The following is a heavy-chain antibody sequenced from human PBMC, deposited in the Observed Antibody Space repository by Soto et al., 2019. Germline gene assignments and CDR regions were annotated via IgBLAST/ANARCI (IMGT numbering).Heavy chain of an antibody. CDR1: GFTFSSYA. CDR2: ISGSGGAT. V-gene: IGHV3-23*01. D-gene: IGHD5-12*01. J-gene: IGHJ4*02. Sequence: EVQLLESGGGLVQPGGSLRLSCAASGFTFSSYAMTWVRQAPGKGLEWVSAISGSGGATYYADSVKGRFTMYRDNSKNTVYVQMNSLRGEDTAVYYGEKGGGYEKIDYWCRGALVTVSS. CDR3: EKGGGYEKIDY.